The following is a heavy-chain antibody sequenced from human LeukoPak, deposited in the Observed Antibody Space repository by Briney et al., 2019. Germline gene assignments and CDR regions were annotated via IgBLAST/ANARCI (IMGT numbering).Heavy chain of an antibody. V-gene: IGHV3-23*01. CDR2: ISDSGART. J-gene: IGHJ4*02. Sequence: PGGSLRLSCAASGFTVSSYAMTLVRQAPGKGLEWVSTISDSGARTNYADSAKGRFTISRDNSMNTLYLQMNSLRADDTAVYYCASDYFLDYWGQGTLVTVSS. CDR3: ASDYFLDY. CDR1: GFTVSSYA. D-gene: IGHD6-25*01.